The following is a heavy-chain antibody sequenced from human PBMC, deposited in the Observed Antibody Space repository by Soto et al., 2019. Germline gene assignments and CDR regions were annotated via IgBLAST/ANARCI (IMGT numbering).Heavy chain of an antibody. CDR2: INPSGGST. Sequence: ASVKVSCKASGYTFTSYYMHWVRQAPGQGLEWMGIINPSGGSTSYAQKFQGRVTMTRDTSTSTVYMELSSLRSGDTAVYYCARGLTLRGYSYGNNWFDPWGQGTLVTVSS. CDR3: ARGLTLRGYSYGNNWFDP. J-gene: IGHJ5*02. V-gene: IGHV1-46*01. CDR1: GYTFTSYY. D-gene: IGHD5-18*01.